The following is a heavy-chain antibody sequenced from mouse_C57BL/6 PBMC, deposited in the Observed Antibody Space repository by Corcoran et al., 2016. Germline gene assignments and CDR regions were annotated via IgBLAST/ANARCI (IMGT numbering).Heavy chain of an antibody. CDR2: INPNNGGT. D-gene: IGHD1-1*01. V-gene: IGHV1-26*01. J-gene: IGHJ2*01. Sequence: EVQLQQSGPELVKPGASVKISCKASGYTFTDYSMNWVKQSHGQSLEWIRDINPNNGGTSYNQKFKGKATLTVDKSSSTAYMELRSLTSEDSAVYYCERNYGGYYFDYWGQGTTLTVSS. CDR3: ERNYGGYYFDY. CDR1: GYTFTDYS.